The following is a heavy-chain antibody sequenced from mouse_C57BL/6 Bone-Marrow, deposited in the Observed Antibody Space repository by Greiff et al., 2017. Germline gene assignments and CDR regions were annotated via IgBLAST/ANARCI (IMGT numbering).Heavy chain of an antibody. Sequence: EVKLVESEGGLVQPGSSMKLSCTASGFTFSDYYMAWVRQVPEKGLEWVANINYDGSSTYYLDSLKSRFIISRDNAKNILYLQMSSLKSEDTATYYWASYGSSYAMDYWGQGTSVTVSS. V-gene: IGHV5-16*01. J-gene: IGHJ4*01. CDR1: GFTFSDYY. CDR3: ASYGSSYAMDY. D-gene: IGHD1-1*01. CDR2: INYDGSST.